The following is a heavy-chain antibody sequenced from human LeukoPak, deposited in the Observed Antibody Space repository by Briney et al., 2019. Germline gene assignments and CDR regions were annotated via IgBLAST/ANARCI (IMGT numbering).Heavy chain of an antibody. J-gene: IGHJ5*01. CDR3: ARAVTYGPVTYDWFES. V-gene: IGHV3-74*01. Sequence: GGSLRLSCAASGFTFSSYWMHWVGQPPGKGLMWVSRIESNGLALYADSVRDRFTISRDNAKNTVYLQMNSLRADDTAMYYCARAVTYGPVTYDWFESWGQGTLVTVSS. CDR2: IESNGLA. D-gene: IGHD3-10*01. CDR1: GFTFSSYW.